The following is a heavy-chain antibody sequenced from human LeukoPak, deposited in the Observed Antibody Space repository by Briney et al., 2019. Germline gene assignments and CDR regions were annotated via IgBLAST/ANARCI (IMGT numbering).Heavy chain of an antibody. Sequence: SETLSLTCAVYGGSFSGYYWSWIRQPPGKGLEWIGEINHSGSTNYNPSLKSRVPISVDTSKNQFSLKLSSGTAADTAGYYCARHHRYRSSTSCHFDYWGQGTLVTVSS. CDR1: GGSFSGYY. D-gene: IGHD2-2*01. V-gene: IGHV4-34*01. CDR3: ARHHRYRSSTSCHFDY. J-gene: IGHJ4*02. CDR2: INHSGST.